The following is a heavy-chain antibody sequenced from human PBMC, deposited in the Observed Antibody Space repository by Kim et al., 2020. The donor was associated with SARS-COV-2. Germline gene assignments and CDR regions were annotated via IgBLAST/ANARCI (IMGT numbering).Heavy chain of an antibody. CDR2: TYYRSKWYN. J-gene: IGHJ3*02. V-gene: IGHV6-1*01. Sequence: SQTLSLTCAISGDSVSTNSGAWSWIRQSPSRGLEWLGRTYYRSKWYNDYAGSVKSRIIINADTSKNQFSLQLNSVTPEDTAVYYCVRVRDTSCWIFDIWGQGTLVTVSS. CDR1: GDSVSTNSGA. D-gene: IGHD2-2*01. CDR3: VRVRDTSCWIFDI.